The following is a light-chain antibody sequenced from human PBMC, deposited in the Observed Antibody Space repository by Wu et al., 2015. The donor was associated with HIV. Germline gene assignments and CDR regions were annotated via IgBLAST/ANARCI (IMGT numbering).Light chain of an antibody. J-gene: IGKJ1*01. CDR3: QQHKTYPRT. CDR2: AAS. V-gene: IGKV1-9*01. Sequence: DIQLTQSPSFLSASVGDRVTITCRVSQGIDFYLAWYQQKSGEAPQLLVYAASTLQSGVPSRFSGSGSGTEFTLTISSLQPEDFATYYCQQHKTYPRTFGQGTRV. CDR1: QGIDFY.